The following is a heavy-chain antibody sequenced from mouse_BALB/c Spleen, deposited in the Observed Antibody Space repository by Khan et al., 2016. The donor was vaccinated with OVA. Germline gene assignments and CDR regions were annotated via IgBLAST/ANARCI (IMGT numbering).Heavy chain of an antibody. V-gene: IGHV1-7*01. CDR3: AQWLQEDY. CDR1: GYTFTSYW. Sequence: QVQLQQSGAELAKPGASVKMSCKASGYTFTSYWIHWIKQRPGQGLEWIGYINPSTDYAECNQKFKDKATLTADKSSTTAYMEMSSLTSEDSAVYCCAQWLQEDYWGQGATLTVSS. D-gene: IGHD2-2*01. CDR2: INPSTDYA. J-gene: IGHJ2*01.